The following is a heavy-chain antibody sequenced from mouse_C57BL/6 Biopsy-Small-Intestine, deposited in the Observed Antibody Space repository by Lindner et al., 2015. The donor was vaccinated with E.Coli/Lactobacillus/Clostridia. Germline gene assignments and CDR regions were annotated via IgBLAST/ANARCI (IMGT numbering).Heavy chain of an antibody. CDR2: ILPGSGST. J-gene: IGHJ2*01. Sequence: VQLQESGAELMKPGASVKLSCKATGYTFTDYWIEWVKQRPGHGLEWIGEILPGSGSTYYNEKFKGKATFTADTSSNTAYMQLSSLTTEDSAIYYCTRGGGNYDWGQGTTLTVSS. V-gene: IGHV1-9*01. CDR3: TRGGGNYD. CDR1: GYTFTDYW. D-gene: IGHD2-1*01.